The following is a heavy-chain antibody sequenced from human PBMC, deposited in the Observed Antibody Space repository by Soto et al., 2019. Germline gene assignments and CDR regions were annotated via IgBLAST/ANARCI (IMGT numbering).Heavy chain of an antibody. CDR2: IIPILGIA. CDR3: ARDPGFGSSSVDYYYGIDV. D-gene: IGHD2-15*01. V-gene: IGHV1-69*08. Sequence: QVQLVQSGAEVEKAGASVKVSCKASRGTFSSYTISWVRQATGQGLEWLGGIIPILGIANSAQKFQCRVTNTADKSTSTAYMELSSVRSEDTALYYCARDPGFGSSSVDYYYGIDVSGQGTTVTVS. CDR1: RGTFSSYT. J-gene: IGHJ6*01.